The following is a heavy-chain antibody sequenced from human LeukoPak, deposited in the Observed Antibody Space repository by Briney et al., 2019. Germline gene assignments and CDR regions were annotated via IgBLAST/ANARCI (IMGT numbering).Heavy chain of an antibody. Sequence: GGSLRLSCAASGFTVSSNYMSWVRQAPGKGLEWVSVIYSGGSTYYADSVKGRFTISRDNSKNTLYLQMNSLRAEDTAVYYCARGRTKYYCDSSGYYYFDYWGQGTLVTVSS. D-gene: IGHD3-22*01. CDR3: ARGRTKYYCDSSGYYYFDY. J-gene: IGHJ4*02. CDR2: IYSGGST. V-gene: IGHV3-66*01. CDR1: GFTVSSNY.